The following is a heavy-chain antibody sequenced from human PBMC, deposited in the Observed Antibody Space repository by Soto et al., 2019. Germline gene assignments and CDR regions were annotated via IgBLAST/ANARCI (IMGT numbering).Heavy chain of an antibody. CDR2: ISAYNGNT. V-gene: IGHV1-18*01. J-gene: IGHJ6*02. CDR1: GYTFTSYG. Sequence: ASVKVSCKASGYTFTSYGISWVRQAPGQGLEWMGWISAYNGNTNYAQKLQGRVTMTTDTSTSTAYMELRSLRSDDTAVYYCAREGIVGATIPFYYYYYGMDVWGQGTTVTVSS. D-gene: IGHD1-26*01. CDR3: AREGIVGATIPFYYYYYGMDV.